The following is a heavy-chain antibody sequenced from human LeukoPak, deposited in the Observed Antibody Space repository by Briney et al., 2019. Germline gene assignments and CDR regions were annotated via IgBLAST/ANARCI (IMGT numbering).Heavy chain of an antibody. CDR1: SGSISSYY. Sequence: PSETLSLTCTVSSGSISSYYWSCIRQPPGKGLEWIGYVYYRGSTNYNPSLKSRVTISVDPSKNQFSLKLSSVTAADTAMYYCARDSSDSSGWYYFDSWGQGTLVTVSS. CDR2: VYYRGST. D-gene: IGHD6-19*01. J-gene: IGHJ4*02. CDR3: ARDSSDSSGWYYFDS. V-gene: IGHV4-59*01.